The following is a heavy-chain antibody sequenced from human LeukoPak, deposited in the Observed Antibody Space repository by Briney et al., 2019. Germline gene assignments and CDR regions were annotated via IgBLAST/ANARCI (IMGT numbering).Heavy chain of an antibody. D-gene: IGHD3-22*01. CDR1: GGTFSSYA. Sequence: SVKVSCKASGGTFSSYAISWVRQAPGQGLEWMGGIIPIFGTANYAQKFQGRVTITADESTSTAYMELSSLRSEDTAVYHCATNSSGYRPYYFDYWGQGTLVTVSS. J-gene: IGHJ4*02. CDR3: ATNSSGYRPYYFDY. V-gene: IGHV1-69*13. CDR2: IIPIFGTA.